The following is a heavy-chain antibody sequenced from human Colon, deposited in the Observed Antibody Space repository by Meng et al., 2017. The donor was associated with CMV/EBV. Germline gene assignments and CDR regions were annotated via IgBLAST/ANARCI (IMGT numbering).Heavy chain of an antibody. CDR1: DGAVSSSSYY. Sequence: SDGAVSSSSYYWSWFRQPPGKELEWIVYIYYSMSTNYNPSLQSRVTISVDASKNQFSLKLSSVTAADTAVYYCARDRCSSTSCWFDYWGQGTLVTVSS. D-gene: IGHD2-2*01. V-gene: IGHV4-61*01. CDR3: ARDRCSSTSCWFDY. CDR2: IYYSMST. J-gene: IGHJ4*02.